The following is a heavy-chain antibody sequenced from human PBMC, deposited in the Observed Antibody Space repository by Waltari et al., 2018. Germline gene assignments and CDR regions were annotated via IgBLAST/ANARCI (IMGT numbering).Heavy chain of an antibody. Sequence: VQLVESGGGLMKPGDTLRLSCAASGFTFTPAWLTWVRQAPGKGLEWVGRIKSKSDGATTDYAAPVRGRFSISRDDSQNMVFLQMNSLRTEDTAVYYCTTLDAPWGGWGHGTLVTVSS. CDR1: GFTFTPAW. CDR3: TTLDAPWGG. J-gene: IGHJ4*01. D-gene: IGHD7-27*01. CDR2: IKSKSDGATT. V-gene: IGHV3-15*01.